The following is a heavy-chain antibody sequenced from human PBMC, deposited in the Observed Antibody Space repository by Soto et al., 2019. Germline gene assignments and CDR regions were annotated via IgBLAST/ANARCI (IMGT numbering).Heavy chain of an antibody. J-gene: IGHJ6*02. D-gene: IGHD5-18*01. CDR1: GFTFSSYS. V-gene: IGHV3-48*02. CDR3: ASIADTAVSHYYYAMDV. CDR2: ISSGSGTI. Sequence: PGGSLRLSCAASGFTFSSYSMNWVRQAPGKGPEWVSYISSGSGTIYYADSVKGRFTISRHNAKNSLYLQMNSLRDEDTAVYYCASIADTAVSHYYYAMDVWGQGTTVTVSS.